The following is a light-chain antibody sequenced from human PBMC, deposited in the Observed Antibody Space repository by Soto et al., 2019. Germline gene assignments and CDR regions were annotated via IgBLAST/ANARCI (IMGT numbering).Light chain of an antibody. CDR1: GSDVGGYNF. CDR3: LSYKTDDTFV. J-gene: IGLJ1*01. V-gene: IGLV2-11*01. Sequence: QSALTQPRSVSGSPGQSVTISCSGSGSDVGGYNFVSWYQQHPGKAPKLMIYDVSKRSSGVPGRFSGSKSGNTASLTISGLQAADEAEYFCLSYKTDDTFVFGTGTKVTVL. CDR2: DVS.